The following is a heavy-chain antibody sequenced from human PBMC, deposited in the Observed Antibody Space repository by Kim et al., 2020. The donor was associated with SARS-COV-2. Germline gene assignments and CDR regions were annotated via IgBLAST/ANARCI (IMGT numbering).Heavy chain of an antibody. Sequence: YYADSVKGRFTISRDNAKNSLYLQMNSLRAEDTAVYYCARARVYSSGMDVWGQGTTVTVSS. J-gene: IGHJ6*02. D-gene: IGHD6-13*01. CDR3: ARARVYSSGMDV. V-gene: IGHV3-21*01.